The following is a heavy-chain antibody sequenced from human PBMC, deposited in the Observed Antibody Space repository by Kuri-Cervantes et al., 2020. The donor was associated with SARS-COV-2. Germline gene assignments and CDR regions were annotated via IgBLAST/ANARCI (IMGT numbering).Heavy chain of an antibody. J-gene: IGHJ4*02. CDR1: GSSISSSSYY. CDR2: IYYSGST. CDR3: AMTVHDFWSGEFDY. D-gene: IGHD3-3*01. V-gene: IGHV4-39*07. Sequence: SETLSLTCTVSGSSISSSSYYWGWIRQPPGKGLEWIGSIYYSGSTYYNPSLKSRVTISVDTSKNQFSLKLSSVTAADTAVYYCAMTVHDFWSGEFDYWGQGTLVTVSS.